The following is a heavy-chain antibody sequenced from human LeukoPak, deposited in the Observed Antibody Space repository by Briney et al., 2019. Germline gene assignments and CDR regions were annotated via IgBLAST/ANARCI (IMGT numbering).Heavy chain of an antibody. CDR2: IRGSGGST. V-gene: IGHV3-23*01. CDR1: GFTSSSYA. Sequence: GGSLRLSCAASGFTSSSYAMSWVRQAPGKGLEWVSSIRGSGGSTYYVDSVRGRFTISRDNSKNTLYLQMNSLRAEDTALYYCAKGGSPRAYGSGSYSDYWGQGTLVTVSS. J-gene: IGHJ4*02. CDR3: AKGGSPRAYGSGSYSDY. D-gene: IGHD3-10*01.